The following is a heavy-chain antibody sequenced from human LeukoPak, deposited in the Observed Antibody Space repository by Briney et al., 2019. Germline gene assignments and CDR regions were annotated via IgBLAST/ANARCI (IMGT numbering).Heavy chain of an antibody. CDR1: GGSISDSNYY. D-gene: IGHD6-25*01. J-gene: IGHJ5*02. CDR2: IYYSGSA. V-gene: IGHV4-39*01. Sequence: PSETLSLTCTVSGGSISDSNYYWGWIRQPPGRGLEWIGNIYYSGSAYYSPSLKSRVTVSIDTSKNQFSLKLNSVTAADTAVYYCARQSTIAAARINPWGQGTLVTVSS. CDR3: ARQSTIAAARINP.